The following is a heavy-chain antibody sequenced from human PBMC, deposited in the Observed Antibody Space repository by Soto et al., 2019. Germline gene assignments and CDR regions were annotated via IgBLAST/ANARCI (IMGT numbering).Heavy chain of an antibody. D-gene: IGHD6-19*01. V-gene: IGHV1-3*05. J-gene: IGHJ4*02. Sequence: QVQLVQSGAEEKKPGASVKVSCKASGYTFTSYAMHWVRQAPGQRLEWMGWINGGNGNTKYSQKFQGRVTITRDTSARTAYMELSSLRSEDTADYYCARGSGWYHLDYWGQGTLVTVSS. CDR2: INGGNGNT. CDR3: ARGSGWYHLDY. CDR1: GYTFTSYA.